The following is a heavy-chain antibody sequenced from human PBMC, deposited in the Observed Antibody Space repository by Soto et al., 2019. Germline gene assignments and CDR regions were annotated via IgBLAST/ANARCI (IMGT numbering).Heavy chain of an antibody. Sequence: GGSLTLSTAASGSTFSSYSMNWSRQAPWMGVEWVSTISNNSRYIYYADSVKSRFTISRDNDKNSLYLHMNSLRAVRASVYFCASDRALFDDWGQGTLVNVAS. V-gene: IGHV3-21*01. D-gene: IGHD3-10*01. J-gene: IGHJ4*02. CDR1: GSTFSSYS. CDR3: ASDRALFDD. CDR2: ISNNSRYI.